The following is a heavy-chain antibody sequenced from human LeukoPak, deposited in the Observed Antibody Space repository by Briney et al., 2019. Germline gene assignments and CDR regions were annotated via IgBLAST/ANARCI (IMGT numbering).Heavy chain of an antibody. D-gene: IGHD2-15*01. CDR1: GFPLSSYS. CDR3: VRVKGSYFDY. CDR2: ISSSGSAI. Sequence: GGSLRLSCAASGFPLSSYSINWVRQAPGKELEWVSYISSSGSAIYYVDSVKGRFTVSRDNAKNSLFLQMNSPRAEDTDVYYCVRVKGSYFDYWGQGALVTVSS. J-gene: IGHJ4*02. V-gene: IGHV3-48*01.